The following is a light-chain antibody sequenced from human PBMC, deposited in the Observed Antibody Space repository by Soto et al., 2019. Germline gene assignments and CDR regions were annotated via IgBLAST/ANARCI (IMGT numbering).Light chain of an antibody. V-gene: IGLV2-14*03. CDR3: SSYSTSSTYF. CDR2: DVS. CDR1: SSDVGCYNY. J-gene: IGLJ1*01. Sequence: QSVLTQPACVSGSPGRSSTISCTGTSSDVGCYNYVSWYQQHPGKAPNLMIYDVSNRPSGVSNRFSGSKSGNTASLTISGLQAEDEADYYCSSYSTSSTYFFGTGT.